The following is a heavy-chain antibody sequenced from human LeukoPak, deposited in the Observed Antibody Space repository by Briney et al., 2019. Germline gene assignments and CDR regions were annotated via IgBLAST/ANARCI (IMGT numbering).Heavy chain of an antibody. CDR1: GLTLDNYG. J-gene: IGHJ4*02. CDR2: IKWYGGRT. D-gene: IGHD1-26*01. Sequence: GESLRLSCAPSGLTLDNYGIACVRQAPGKGLGWVSGIKWYGGRTGYADSVTDRFTIARDNAKNSLYLQMHSLRAEDTALYYCARRGDLLYFDYWGQGTLVTVSS. V-gene: IGHV3-20*04. CDR3: ARRGDLLYFDY.